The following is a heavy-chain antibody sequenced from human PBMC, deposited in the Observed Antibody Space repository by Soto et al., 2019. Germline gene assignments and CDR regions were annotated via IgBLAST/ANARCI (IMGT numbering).Heavy chain of an antibody. CDR1: GFTFSDYG. D-gene: IGHD1-7*01. CDR3: EKGIENYWALDY. J-gene: IGHJ4*01. V-gene: IGHV3-30*18. Sequence: PGGSLRLCCAASGFTFSDYGLYWVRQAPGKEQEWVAFISYDGSSKFYADPMKGRHTISRDNSKNTLYLQMNSLRAEDTAVYYCEKGIENYWALDYWGHGTLVTVSS. CDR2: ISYDGSSK.